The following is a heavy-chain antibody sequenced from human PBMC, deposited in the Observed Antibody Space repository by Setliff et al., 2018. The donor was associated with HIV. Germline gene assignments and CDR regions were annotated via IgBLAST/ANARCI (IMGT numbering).Heavy chain of an antibody. CDR1: DYTFTNYG. D-gene: IGHD1-26*01. Sequence: GASVKVSCKTSDYTFTNYGIYWVRQAPGQGLEWMGWINNYNGNTNYAQKFHGRVTMTTDTSTRTAYMEMRGLTYDDTAVYYCARASGGNSVENGFDIWGQGTMVTVSS. CDR2: INNYNGNT. J-gene: IGHJ3*02. V-gene: IGHV1-18*01. CDR3: ARASGGNSVENGFDI.